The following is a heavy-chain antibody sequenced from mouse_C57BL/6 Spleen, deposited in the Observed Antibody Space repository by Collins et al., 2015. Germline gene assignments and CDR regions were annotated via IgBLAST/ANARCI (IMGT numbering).Heavy chain of an antibody. Sequence: EVKLEESGGGLVQPGGSMKLSCAASGFTFSDAWMDWVRQSPEKGLEWVAEIRNKLIIMQHTMLESVKGRFTISRDDSKNNVYLQMNNLRAEDTGIYYCTPLYYGPYFDYWGQGTTLTVSS. CDR3: TPLYYGPYFDY. J-gene: IGHJ2*01. V-gene: IGHV6-6*01. CDR2: IRNKLIIMQ. D-gene: IGHD1-1*01. CDR1: GFTFSDAW.